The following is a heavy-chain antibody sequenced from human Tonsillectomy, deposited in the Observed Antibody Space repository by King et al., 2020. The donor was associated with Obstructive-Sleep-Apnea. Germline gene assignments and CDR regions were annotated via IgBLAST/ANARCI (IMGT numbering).Heavy chain of an antibody. CDR2: SYRSGST. CDR3: ARVPHCGGPSCYEGGHNIDN. D-gene: IGHD2-15*01. J-gene: IGHJ4*02. CDR1: GYSISSGYY. Sequence: VQLQESGPGLVKPSETLSLTCIVSGYSISSGYYWGWIRQPPGKGLEWIGSSYRSGSTYYNPSLKSRVTISLDTSKNQFSLKLSSVTAADMAVYYCARVPHCGGPSCYEGGHNIDNWGQGTLVTVSS. V-gene: IGHV4-38-2*02.